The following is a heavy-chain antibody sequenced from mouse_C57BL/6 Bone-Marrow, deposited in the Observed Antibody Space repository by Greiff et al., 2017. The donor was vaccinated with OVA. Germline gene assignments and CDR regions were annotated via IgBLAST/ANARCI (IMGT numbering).Heavy chain of an antibody. J-gene: IGHJ2*01. D-gene: IGHD1-1*01. CDR3: TPPYYGSSYDFDY. V-gene: IGHV6-3*01. Sequence: EVKLMESGGGLVQPGGSMKLSCVASGFTFSNYWMNWVRQSPEKGLEWVAQIRLKSDNYATHYAESVKGRFTISRDDSKSSVYLQMNNLRAEDTGIYYCTPPYYGSSYDFDYWGQGTTLTVSS. CDR1: GFTFSNYW. CDR2: IRLKSDNYAT.